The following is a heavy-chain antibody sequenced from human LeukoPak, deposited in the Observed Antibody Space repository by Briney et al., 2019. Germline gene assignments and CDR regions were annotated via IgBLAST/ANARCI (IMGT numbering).Heavy chain of an antibody. CDR2: ISSSSDSI. Sequence: GGSLRLSCAASEFNFSNYNMNWVRQAPGKGLEWISYISSSSDSIYYADSVKGRFTISRDNVKNSLYLQMNSLRAEDTAVYYCARASGGYSYGQGPYYYDSINWFDPWGQGTLVTVSS. CDR3: ARASGGYSYGQGPYYYDSINWFDP. J-gene: IGHJ5*02. D-gene: IGHD3-22*01. CDR1: EFNFSNYN. V-gene: IGHV3-48*01.